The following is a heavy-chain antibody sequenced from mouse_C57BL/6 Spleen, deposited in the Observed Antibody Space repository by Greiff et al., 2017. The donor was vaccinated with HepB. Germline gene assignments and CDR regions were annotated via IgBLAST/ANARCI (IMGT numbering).Heavy chain of an antibody. Sequence: VQLQQSGAELARPGASVKMSCKASGYTFTSYTMHWVKQRPGQGLEWIGYINPSSGYTKYNQKFKDKATLTADKSSSTAYMQLSSLTSEDSAVYYCARGYPHYYAMDYWGQGTSVTVSS. CDR1: GYTFTSYT. D-gene: IGHD2-2*01. J-gene: IGHJ4*01. V-gene: IGHV1-4*01. CDR3: ARGYPHYYAMDY. CDR2: INPSSGYT.